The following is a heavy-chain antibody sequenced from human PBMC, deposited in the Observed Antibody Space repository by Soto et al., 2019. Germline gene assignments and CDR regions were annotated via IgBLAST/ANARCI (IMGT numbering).Heavy chain of an antibody. CDR3: ARGFNHPYY. J-gene: IGHJ4*02. Sequence: GGSLRLSCAASGFTFSDFHMSWIRQAPGKGLEWVSSITTSGNTIYYTDSVKGRFTISRDNAKNSLYLQMNSLRAEDTALYYCARGFNHPYYWGQGVLVTVSS. CDR1: GFTFSDFH. CDR2: ITTSGNTI. V-gene: IGHV3-11*01.